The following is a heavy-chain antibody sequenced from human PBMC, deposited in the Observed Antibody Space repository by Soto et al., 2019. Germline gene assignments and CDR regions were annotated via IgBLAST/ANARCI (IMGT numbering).Heavy chain of an antibody. D-gene: IGHD6-13*01. CDR2: ISWNSGSI. V-gene: IGHV3-9*01. J-gene: IGHJ5*02. Sequence: GGSLILSCAASGFTFDDYAMHWVRQAPGKGLEWVSGISWNSGSIVYADSVKGRFTISRDNAKNSLYLQMNSLRAEDTALYYCAKDSAPYSSSWYPWFDPWGQGTLVTVSS. CDR1: GFTFDDYA. CDR3: AKDSAPYSSSWYPWFDP.